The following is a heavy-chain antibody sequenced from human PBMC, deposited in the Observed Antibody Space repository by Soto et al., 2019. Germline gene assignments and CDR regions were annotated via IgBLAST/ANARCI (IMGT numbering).Heavy chain of an antibody. Sequence: GASVKVSCKASGYTFTGYYMHWVRQAPGQGLEWMGWINPNSGGTNYAQKFQGWVTMTRDTSISTAYMELSSLRSEDTAVYYCARDSGSSLFDPWGQGTLVTVSS. CDR3: ARDSGSSLFDP. V-gene: IGHV1-2*04. J-gene: IGHJ5*02. CDR1: GYTFTGYY. CDR2: INPNSGGT. D-gene: IGHD2-15*01.